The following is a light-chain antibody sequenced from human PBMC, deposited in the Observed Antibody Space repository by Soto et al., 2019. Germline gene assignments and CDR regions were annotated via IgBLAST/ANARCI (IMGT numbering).Light chain of an antibody. CDR3: QKYNIAPHT. Sequence: DIQMTQSPSSLSASVGDRVTITYRTSQDISNYLAWYQQKPGRVPKLLIYAASTLQSGVPSRFSGGGSGTDFSLTISSLQPQDVATYYCQKYNIAPHTFGGGTKVEIQ. CDR2: AAS. V-gene: IGKV1-27*01. CDR1: QDISNY. J-gene: IGKJ4*01.